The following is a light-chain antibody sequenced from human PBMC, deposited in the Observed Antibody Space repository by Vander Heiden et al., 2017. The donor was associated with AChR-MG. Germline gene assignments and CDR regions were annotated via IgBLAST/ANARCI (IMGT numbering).Light chain of an antibody. CDR1: QSVSRNY. CDR3: QQYGSSHWT. J-gene: IGKJ1*01. CDR2: GAS. V-gene: IGKV3-20*01. Sequence: ENVLTQSPGTLSLSPGDRATLSCRASQSVSRNYLAWYQHRPGQAPRVLIYGASDRATGIPDRFSGSGSGTDFTLTISRLEPEDFAVYYCQQYGSSHWTFGQGTKVEIK.